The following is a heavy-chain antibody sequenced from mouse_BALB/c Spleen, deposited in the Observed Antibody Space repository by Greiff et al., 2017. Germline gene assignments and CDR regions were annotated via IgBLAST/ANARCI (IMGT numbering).Heavy chain of an antibody. V-gene: IGHV1S34*01. D-gene: IGHD2-10*02. CDR2: ISCYNGAT. J-gene: IGHJ4*01. CDR3: ARTYGNYVRGAMDY. CDR1: GYSFTGYY. Sequence: LVKTGASVKISCKASGYSFTGYYMHWVKQSHGKSLEWIGYISCYNGATSYNQKFKGKATFTVDTSSSTAYMQFNSLTSEDSAVYYCARTYGNYVRGAMDYWGQGTSVTVSS.